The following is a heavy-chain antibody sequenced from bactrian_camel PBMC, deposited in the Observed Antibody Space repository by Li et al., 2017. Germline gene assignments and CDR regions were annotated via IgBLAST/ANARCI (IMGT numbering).Heavy chain of an antibody. D-gene: IGHD6*01. CDR1: RATRVRFL. Sequence: QLVESGGGPVQAGGSLQLSCTASRATRVRFLYMGWFRQAPGKEREWITAIRADNNISRYHDSVKGRFTISQDSARNTVYLQMNNLQPEDTATYYCAEGRGSRGEHCYSLNYWARGPRSPSP. CDR2: IRADNNIS. V-gene: IGHV3S1*01. J-gene: IGHJ4*01.